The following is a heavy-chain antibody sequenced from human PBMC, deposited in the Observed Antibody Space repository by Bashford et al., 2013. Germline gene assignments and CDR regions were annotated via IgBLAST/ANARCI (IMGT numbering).Heavy chain of an antibody. Sequence: WVRQAPGQGLEWMGGIIPIFGTANYAQKFQGRVTITADESTSTAYMELSSLRSEDTAVYYCARGLRRPSSYYYMDVWGKGTTVTVSS. J-gene: IGHJ6*03. CDR2: IIPIFGTA. CDR3: ARGLRRPSSYYYMDV. D-gene: IGHD2-2*01. V-gene: IGHV1-69*01.